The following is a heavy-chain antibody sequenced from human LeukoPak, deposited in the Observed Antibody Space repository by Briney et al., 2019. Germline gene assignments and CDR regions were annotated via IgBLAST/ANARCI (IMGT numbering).Heavy chain of an antibody. J-gene: IGHJ4*02. CDR3: ARSGYCSGGSCYPEDYFDY. CDR1: GYSISSGYY. V-gene: IGHV4-38-2*01. Sequence: NASETLSLTCAVSGYSISSGYYWGWIRQPPGKGLGWIGSIYHSGSTYYNPSLKSRVTISVDTSKNQFSLKLSSVTAADTAVYYCARSGYCSGGSCYPEDYFDYWGQGTLVTVSS. D-gene: IGHD2-15*01. CDR2: IYHSGST.